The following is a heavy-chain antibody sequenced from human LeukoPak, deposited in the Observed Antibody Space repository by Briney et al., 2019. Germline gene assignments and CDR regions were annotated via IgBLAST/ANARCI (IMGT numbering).Heavy chain of an antibody. CDR2: INHSGST. D-gene: IGHD2-15*01. J-gene: IGHJ6*02. CDR3: ARVPYCSGGSCNYYYYYGMDG. V-gene: IGHV4-34*01. CDR1: GGSLSGYY. Sequence: SETLSLTCAVYGGSLSGYYWSWIRQPPGKGLEWIGEINHSGSTNYNPSLKSRVTISVDTSKNQFSLKLSSVTAADTAVYYCARVPYCSGGSCNYYYYYGMDGWGQGTTVTVSS.